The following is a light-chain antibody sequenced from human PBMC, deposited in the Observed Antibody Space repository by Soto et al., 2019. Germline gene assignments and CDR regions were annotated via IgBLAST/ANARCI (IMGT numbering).Light chain of an antibody. J-gene: IGLJ1*01. CDR1: TSDVGGYNS. CDR2: DVS. Sequence: QSALTQPASVSGSPGQSITISCTGTTSDVGGYNSVSWYQQHPGKAPELMIYDVSNRPSGISYRFSGSKSGNTASLTISGLQAEDEADYYCSSRTGTSTRVFGTGTKLTGL. V-gene: IGLV2-14*01. CDR3: SSRTGTSTRV.